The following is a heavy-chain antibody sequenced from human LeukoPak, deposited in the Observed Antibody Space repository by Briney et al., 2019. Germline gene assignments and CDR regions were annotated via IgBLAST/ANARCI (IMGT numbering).Heavy chain of an antibody. D-gene: IGHD3-22*01. CDR2: IIPIFGTA. Sequence: SVKVSCKASGGTFSSYAISWVRQAPGQGLEWMGGIIPIFGTANYAQKFQGRVTITADESTSTAYMELSSLRSEDTAVYYCARDDSSGYYLPFDYWGQGTLVTVSS. J-gene: IGHJ4*02. CDR3: ARDDSSGYYLPFDY. CDR1: GGTFSSYA. V-gene: IGHV1-69*13.